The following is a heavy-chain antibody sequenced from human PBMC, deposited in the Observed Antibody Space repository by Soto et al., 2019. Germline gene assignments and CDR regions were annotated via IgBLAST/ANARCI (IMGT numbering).Heavy chain of an antibody. V-gene: IGHV4-30-4*01. D-gene: IGHD7-27*01. CDR1: GGSISSAAYC. CDR2: IYDGGTT. J-gene: IGHJ4*02. Sequence: QVQLQESGPRLVSPSQTLSLTCTVSGGSISSAAYCWSWIRQSPDKGLEWIGHIYDGGTTYSSPSLKGRXTXTXYTSETQFSLKLNSVSAADTAVYYCARGPSGDKVDYWGQGIQVTVSS. CDR3: ARGPSGDKVDY.